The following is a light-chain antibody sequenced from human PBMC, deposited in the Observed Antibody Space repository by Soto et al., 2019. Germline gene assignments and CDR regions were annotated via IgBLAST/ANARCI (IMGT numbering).Light chain of an antibody. CDR1: QSISTW. CDR2: GAS. V-gene: IGKV1-12*01. CDR3: QQGNSFPL. J-gene: IGKJ4*01. Sequence: DIQMTQSPSSVSASVGDRVTITCRASQSISTWLVWYQQKPGKVPRLLIYGASKLQSGVPFRFRGSGSGTEFTLTISGLQPEDFATYYCQQGNSFPLLGGGTRVEVK.